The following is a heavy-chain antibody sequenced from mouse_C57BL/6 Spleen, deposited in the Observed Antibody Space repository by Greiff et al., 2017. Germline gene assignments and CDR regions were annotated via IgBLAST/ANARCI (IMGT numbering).Heavy chain of an antibody. J-gene: IGHJ4*01. Sequence: VQLQQSGPELVKPGASVKISCKASGYSFTGYYMNLVQQSPEKSLEWIGEINPSPGGTTYNQTFTAKATLTVDKSSSTAYMKRKRLTSEDSAVDYCARSHTVVANARDYWGQGTSVTVAS. CDR1: GYSFTGYY. CDR3: ARSHTVVANARDY. D-gene: IGHD1-1*01. V-gene: IGHV1-42*01. CDR2: INPSPGGT.